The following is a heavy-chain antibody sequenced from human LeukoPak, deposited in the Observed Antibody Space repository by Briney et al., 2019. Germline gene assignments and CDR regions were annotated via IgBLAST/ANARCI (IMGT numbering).Heavy chain of an antibody. V-gene: IGHV3-7*05. Sequence: GGSLRLSCAAYGLTFSSYWMSWVPQAPGKGLEWVANIKQDGSEKYFVDSVRGRFTISRDNAKNSLYLQMNSLRAEDTAVYYCATQNGDYNHAFDIWGQGTMVTVSS. CDR2: IKQDGSEK. J-gene: IGHJ3*02. D-gene: IGHD4-17*01. CDR3: ATQNGDYNHAFDI. CDR1: GLTFSSYW.